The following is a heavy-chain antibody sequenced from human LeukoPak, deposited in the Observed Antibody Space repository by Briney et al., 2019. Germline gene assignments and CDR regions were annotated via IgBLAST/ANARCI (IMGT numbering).Heavy chain of an antibody. Sequence: ASVKVSCKASGGTFSSYAISWVRQAPGQGLGWMGGIIPIFGTANYAQKFQGRVTITTDESTSTAYMELSSLRSEDTAVYYCASSVSSVVDWFDPWGQGTLVTVSS. CDR3: ASSVSSVVDWFDP. J-gene: IGHJ5*02. CDR2: IIPIFGTA. V-gene: IGHV1-69*05. CDR1: GGTFSSYA. D-gene: IGHD2-15*01.